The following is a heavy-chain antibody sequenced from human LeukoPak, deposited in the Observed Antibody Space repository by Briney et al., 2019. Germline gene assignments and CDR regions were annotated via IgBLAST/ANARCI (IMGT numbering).Heavy chain of an antibody. CDR1: GFTFSSYA. V-gene: IGHV3-30*18. D-gene: IGHD2-21*02. CDR2: ISYDGSNK. Sequence: GGSLTLSCAASGFTFSSYAMHWVRQAPGKGLEWVAIISYDGSNKFYADSVKGRFTISRDNSKNTLYLQMSSLGPEDTAMYYCAKVAKSNIVVVTALDYWGQGTLVTVSS. CDR3: AKVAKSNIVVVTALDY. J-gene: IGHJ4*02.